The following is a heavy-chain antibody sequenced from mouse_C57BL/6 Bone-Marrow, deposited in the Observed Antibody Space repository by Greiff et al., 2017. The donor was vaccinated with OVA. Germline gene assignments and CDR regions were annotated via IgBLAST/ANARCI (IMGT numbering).Heavy chain of an antibody. CDR3: TTKPGSSLDYLDY. CDR1: GFNIKDDY. J-gene: IGHJ2*01. V-gene: IGHV14-4*01. D-gene: IGHD1-1*01. CDR2: IDPENGDT. Sequence: VQLQQSGAELVRPGASVKLSCTASGFNIKDDYMHWVKQRPEQGLEWIGWIDPENGDTEYASKFQGKATITADTSSNTAYLQLSSLTSEDTAVYYCTTKPGSSLDYLDYWGQGTTLTVSS.